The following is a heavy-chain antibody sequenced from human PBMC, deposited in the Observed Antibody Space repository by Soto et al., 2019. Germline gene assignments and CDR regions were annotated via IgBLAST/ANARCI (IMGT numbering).Heavy chain of an antibody. D-gene: IGHD6-13*01. CDR1: GGTFSSYA. CDR2: IIPIIGKT. Sequence: GASVKVSCKASGGTFSSYAINWVRQAPGQRLEWMGGIIPIIGKTNYSQKFQGRVTITTDASTSTAYMELSSLRSEDTAVYYCAREVALSSWYGRVLFDPWGEGTLVIVSA. J-gene: IGHJ5*02. V-gene: IGHV1-69*05. CDR3: AREVALSSWYGRVLFDP.